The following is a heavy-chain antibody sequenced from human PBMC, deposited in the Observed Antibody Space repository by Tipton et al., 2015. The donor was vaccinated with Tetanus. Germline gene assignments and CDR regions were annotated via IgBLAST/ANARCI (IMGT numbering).Heavy chain of an antibody. D-gene: IGHD2-21*02. Sequence: TLSLTCAVSGGSLSSGGYSWSWIRQPPGKGLEWIGYIYHNGGTYYTPSLKSRVTISVDRSKNQFSLKLSSVTAADTAVDYCARAASAVVTRTAFDIWGQGTMVTVSS. V-gene: IGHV4-30-2*01. J-gene: IGHJ3*02. CDR1: GGSLSSGGYS. CDR3: ARAASAVVTRTAFDI. CDR2: IYHNGGT.